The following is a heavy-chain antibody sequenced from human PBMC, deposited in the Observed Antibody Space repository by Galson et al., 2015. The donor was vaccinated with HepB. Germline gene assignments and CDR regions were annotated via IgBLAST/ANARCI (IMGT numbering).Heavy chain of an antibody. V-gene: IGHV3-23*01. CDR3: AKSLSSRIRYYYHGMDV. Sequence: SLRLSCAASGFTFSSYAMSWVRQAPGKGLEWVSAISGSGGSTYYADSVKGRFTISRDNSKNTLYLQMNSLRAEDTAVYYCAKSLSSRIRYYYHGMDVWGQGTTVTVSS. CDR2: ISGSGGST. J-gene: IGHJ6*02. CDR1: GFTFSSYA. D-gene: IGHD6-6*01.